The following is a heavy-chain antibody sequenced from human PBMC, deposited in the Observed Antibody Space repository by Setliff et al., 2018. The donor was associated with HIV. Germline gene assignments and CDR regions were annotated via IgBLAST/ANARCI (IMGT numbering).Heavy chain of an antibody. CDR3: ARRIDDSGSFPDKNWYDT. J-gene: IGHJ5*02. V-gene: IGHV3-53*01. CDR1: GFTVSRFY. CDR2: IYSDGSS. Sequence: PGGSLRLSCAASGFTVSRFYMSWVRQAPGKGLEWVSVIYSDGSSYYADSVRGRFTISRDNYKNTLYLQMNSLGAEDTAVYYCARRIDDSGSFPDKNWYDTWGQGSLVTVSS. D-gene: IGHD3-10*01.